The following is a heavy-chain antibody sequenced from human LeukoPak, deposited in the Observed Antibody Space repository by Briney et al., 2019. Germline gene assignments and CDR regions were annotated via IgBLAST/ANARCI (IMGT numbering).Heavy chain of an antibody. V-gene: IGHV3-23*01. J-gene: IGHJ3*02. CDR2: ISGSGDST. Sequence: GGSLRLSCAASGFTFSSYAMSWVRQAPGKGLEWVSAISGSGDSTYYADSVKGRFTISRDNSKNTLYLQMNSLRAEDTAVYYCARDHVGEDSGAFDIWGQGTMVTVSS. CDR1: GFTFSSYA. D-gene: IGHD3-10*01. CDR3: ARDHVGEDSGAFDI.